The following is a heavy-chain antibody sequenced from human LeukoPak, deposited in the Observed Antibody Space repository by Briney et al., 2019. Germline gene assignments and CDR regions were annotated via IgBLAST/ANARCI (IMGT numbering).Heavy chain of an antibody. D-gene: IGHD3-10*01. CDR2: ISSSGSTI. CDR1: GFTFSSYE. Sequence: GGSLRLSCAASGFTFSSYEMNWVRQAPGKGLEWVSYISSSGSTIYYADSVKGRFTISRDNAKNSLYLQMNSLRAEDTALYYCAKDMGLGFGELFPRYMDVWGKGTTVTISS. V-gene: IGHV3-48*03. J-gene: IGHJ6*03. CDR3: AKDMGLGFGELFPRYMDV.